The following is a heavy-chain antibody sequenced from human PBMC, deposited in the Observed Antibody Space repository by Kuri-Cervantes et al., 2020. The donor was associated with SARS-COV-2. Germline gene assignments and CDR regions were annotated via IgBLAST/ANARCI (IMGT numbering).Heavy chain of an antibody. CDR3: ARSEVGATTYLDY. V-gene: IGHV5-51*01. D-gene: IGHD1-26*01. Sequence: KVSCKGSGYSFTSYWIGWVRQMPGKGLEWMGIIYPGDSDTGYSPSFQGQVTISADKSISTTYLQWSSLKASDTAMYYCARSEVGATTYLDYWGQGTLVTVSS. J-gene: IGHJ4*02. CDR2: IYPGDSDT. CDR1: GYSFTSYW.